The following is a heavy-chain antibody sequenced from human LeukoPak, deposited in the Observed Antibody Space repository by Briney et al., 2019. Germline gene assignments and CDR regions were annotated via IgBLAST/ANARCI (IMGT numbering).Heavy chain of an antibody. CDR1: GFTFSSYA. Sequence: GGSLRLSCAASGFTFSSYAMSWVRQAPGKGLEWVSTISGGGSSTYYADSVKGRFTISRDNSKNTLYLQMNSLRAEDTAVYYCAKGGTVAGDYYFDYWGQGTLVTVSS. V-gene: IGHV3-23*01. CDR2: ISGGGSST. D-gene: IGHD6-19*01. CDR3: AKGGTVAGDYYFDY. J-gene: IGHJ4*02.